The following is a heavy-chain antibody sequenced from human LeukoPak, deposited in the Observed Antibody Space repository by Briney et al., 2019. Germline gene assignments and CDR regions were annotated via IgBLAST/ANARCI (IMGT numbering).Heavy chain of an antibody. D-gene: IGHD5-24*01. V-gene: IGHV4-39*07. J-gene: IGHJ3*02. Sequence: SETLSLTCTVSGGSISGSSYYWGWIRQPPGKGLEWIGSIYYSGSTYYNPSLKSRVTISVDTSKNQFSLKLSSATAADTAVYYCARVIRGNGYHPDAFDIRGQGTMVTVSS. CDR2: IYYSGST. CDR3: ARVIRGNGYHPDAFDI. CDR1: GGSISGSSYY.